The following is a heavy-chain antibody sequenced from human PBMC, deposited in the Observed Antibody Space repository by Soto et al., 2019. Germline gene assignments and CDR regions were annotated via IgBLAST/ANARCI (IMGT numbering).Heavy chain of an antibody. CDR1: GGTFSSYA. CDR3: ASHNDYGDPAHY. J-gene: IGHJ4*02. D-gene: IGHD4-17*01. Sequence: SVKVSCKXSGGTFSSYAISWVRQAPGQGREWMGGIIPIFGTANYAQKFQGRVTITADESTSTAYMELSSLRSEDTAVYYCASHNDYGDPAHYWGQGTLVTVSS. V-gene: IGHV1-69*13. CDR2: IIPIFGTA.